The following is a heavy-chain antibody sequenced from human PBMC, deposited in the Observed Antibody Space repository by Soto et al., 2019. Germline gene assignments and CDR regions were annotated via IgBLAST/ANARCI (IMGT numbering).Heavy chain of an antibody. CDR2: VKQDGSEK. D-gene: IGHD5-12*01. J-gene: IGHJ4*02. V-gene: IGHV3-7*03. CDR1: GFTFSSYW. Sequence: PGGSLRLSCAASGFTFSSYWMSWVRQAPGKGLEWVGSVKQDGSEKYYVDSVKGRFTISRDNAKNSLYLQMNSPRDEDTAVYYCARIGGGYDSSLYFDYWGQGTLVTVSS. CDR3: ARIGGGYDSSLYFDY.